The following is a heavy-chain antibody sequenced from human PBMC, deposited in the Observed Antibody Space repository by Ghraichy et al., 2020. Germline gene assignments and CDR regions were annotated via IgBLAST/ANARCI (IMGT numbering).Heavy chain of an antibody. CDR3: ARWLSGGGANY. J-gene: IGHJ4*02. D-gene: IGHD2-21*01. Sequence: GGSLRLSCAASGFTISSYWMSWVRQSPGKGLEWVAHIKQDGSEKYYVDSVKGRFTISRDNAENSLYLQMISLRVEDTAVYYCARWLSGGGANYWGQGTLVTVSS. CDR1: GFTISSYW. CDR2: IKQDGSEK. V-gene: IGHV3-7*01.